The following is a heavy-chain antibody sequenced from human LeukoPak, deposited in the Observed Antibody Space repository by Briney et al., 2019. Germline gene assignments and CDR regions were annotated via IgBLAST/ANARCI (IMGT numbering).Heavy chain of an antibody. D-gene: IGHD1-26*01. V-gene: IGHV1-46*01. CDR1: GYTFTSYY. CDR3: ARTLSGSNTLEYYYYYYMDV. Sequence: GASVKVSCKASGYTFTSYYMHWVRQAPGQGLEWMGIINPSGGSTSYAQKFQGRVTMTRDMSTSTVYMELSSLRSDDTAVYYCARTLSGSNTLEYYYYYYMDVWGKGTTVTISS. J-gene: IGHJ6*03. CDR2: INPSGGST.